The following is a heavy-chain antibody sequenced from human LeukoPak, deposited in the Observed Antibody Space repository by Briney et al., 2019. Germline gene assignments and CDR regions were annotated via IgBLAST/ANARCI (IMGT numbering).Heavy chain of an antibody. V-gene: IGHV4-4*07. CDR2: IYSSGST. J-gene: IGHJ3*02. CDR3: ARLNGDGFGI. D-gene: IGHD2-8*01. CDR1: GVSLDEYY. Sequence: SETLSLTCSVSGVSLDEYYWYWIRQSAGKRLEWIGRIYSSGSTNYAPSLKSRVTMSIDTFKRHLSLKLSSVTAADTGFYYCARLNGDGFGIWGQGTKVSVSS.